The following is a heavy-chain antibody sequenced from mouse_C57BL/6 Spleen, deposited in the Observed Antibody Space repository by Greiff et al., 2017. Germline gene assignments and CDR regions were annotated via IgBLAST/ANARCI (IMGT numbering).Heavy chain of an antibody. CDR2: INPSSGYP. V-gene: IGHV1-4*01. CDR3: ARSSIAGAMDY. CDR1: GYTFTSYT. Sequence: QVQLQQSGAELARPGASVKMSCKASGYTFTSYTMHWVKQRPGQGLEWIGYINPSSGYPKYNQKFKDKATLTADQSSSTAYMQLSSLTSEASAVYYCARSSIAGAMDYWGQGTSVTVSS. J-gene: IGHJ4*01. D-gene: IGHD2-12*01.